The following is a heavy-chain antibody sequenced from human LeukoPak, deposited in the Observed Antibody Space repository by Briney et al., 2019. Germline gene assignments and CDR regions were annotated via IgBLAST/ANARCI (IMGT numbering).Heavy chain of an antibody. J-gene: IGHJ5*02. CDR1: GGSISSSSYY. CDR2: IYYSGST. CDR3: ARQRPDSTTVTTSLEDNWSDP. D-gene: IGHD4-11*01. V-gene: IGHV4-39*01. Sequence: SETLSLTCTVSGGSISSSSYYWGWIRQPPGKGLEWIGSIYYSGSTYYNPSLKSRVTISVDTSKNQFSLKLSSVTAADTAVYYCARQRPDSTTVTTSLEDNWSDPWGQGTLVTVSS.